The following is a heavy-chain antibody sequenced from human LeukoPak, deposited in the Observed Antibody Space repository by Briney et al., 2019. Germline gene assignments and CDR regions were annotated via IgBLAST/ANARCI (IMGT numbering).Heavy chain of an antibody. V-gene: IGHV1-8*01. CDR1: GYTFTRYD. J-gene: IGHJ6*02. CDR2: MNPNNGNT. CDR3: ARGFYYSGLDV. Sequence: ASVKVSCKASGYTFTRYDINWVRQAPGQGLEWLGWMNPNNGNTGYAQKFQGRVTMTRSTSIDTAYMELNTLTPDDTAAYYCARGFYYSGLDVWGQGTTVTVSS.